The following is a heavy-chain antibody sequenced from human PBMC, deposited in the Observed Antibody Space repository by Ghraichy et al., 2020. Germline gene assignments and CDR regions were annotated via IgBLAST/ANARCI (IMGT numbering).Heavy chain of an antibody. J-gene: IGHJ6*02. CDR1: GFTFSSYA. CDR3: AKGLAISKPAAMVSYYYYGMDV. Sequence: GGSLRLSCAASGFTFSSYAMSWVRQAPGKGLEWVSAISGSGGSTYYADSVKGRFTISRDNSKNTLYLQMNSLRAEDTAVYYCAKGLAISKPAAMVSYYYYGMDVWGQGTTVTVSS. D-gene: IGHD2-2*01. V-gene: IGHV3-23*01. CDR2: ISGSGGST.